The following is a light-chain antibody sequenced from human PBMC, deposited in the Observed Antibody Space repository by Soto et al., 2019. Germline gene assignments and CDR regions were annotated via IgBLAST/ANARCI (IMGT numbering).Light chain of an antibody. CDR3: QKYNSAPPT. V-gene: IGKV1-27*01. Sequence: DIQMTQSPSSLSASVGDRATIACQASQGISNYLAWYQQKPGKVPKLLIYAASTLQSGVPSRFSGSGSGTDFTLTISSLQPEDVATYYCQKYNSAPPTFGQGAKVDIK. CDR1: QGISNY. J-gene: IGKJ1*01. CDR2: AAS.